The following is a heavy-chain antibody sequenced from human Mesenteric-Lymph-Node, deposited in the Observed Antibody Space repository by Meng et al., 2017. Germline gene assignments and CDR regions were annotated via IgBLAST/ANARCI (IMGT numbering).Heavy chain of an antibody. CDR1: GGSISSGGYY. Sequence: SETLSLTCTVSGGSISSGGYYWSWIRQPPGKGLEWIGSIYYSGGTYYNPSLKSRLTISVDTSKNQFSLMLSSVTAADTAVYYCARPYDSSGYYAWGFDSWGQGTLVTVSS. CDR2: IYYSGGT. J-gene: IGHJ4*02. D-gene: IGHD3-22*01. V-gene: IGHV4-39*07. CDR3: ARPYDSSGYYAWGFDS.